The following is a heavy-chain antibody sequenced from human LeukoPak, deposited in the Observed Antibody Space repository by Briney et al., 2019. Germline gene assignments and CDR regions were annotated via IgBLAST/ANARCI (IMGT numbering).Heavy chain of an antibody. J-gene: IGHJ5*02. D-gene: IGHD3-22*01. CDR2: INAGNGNT. CDR3: ARAEQDYYDSSGYSNENWFDP. V-gene: IGHV1-3*01. CDR1: GYTFTSYG. Sequence: ASVKVSCKASGYTFTSYGISWVRQAPGQRLEWMGWINAGNGNTEYSQKFQGRVTITRDTSASTAYMELSSLRSEDTAVYYCARAEQDYYDSSGYSNENWFDPWGQGTLVTVSS.